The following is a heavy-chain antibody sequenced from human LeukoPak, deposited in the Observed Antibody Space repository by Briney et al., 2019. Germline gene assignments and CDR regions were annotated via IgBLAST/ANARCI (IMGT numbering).Heavy chain of an antibody. J-gene: IGHJ5*02. D-gene: IGHD4-17*01. CDR2: IKQDGSEK. V-gene: IGHV3-7*01. CDR3: AREITVTTGWFDP. CDR1: GFTFSSYW. Sequence: SGESLRLSCAASGFTFSSYWMSWVRQAPGKGLEWVADIKQDGSEKYYVDSVKGRFTISRDNAKNSLYLQMNSLRAEDTAVYYCAREITVTTGWFDPWGQGTLVTVSS.